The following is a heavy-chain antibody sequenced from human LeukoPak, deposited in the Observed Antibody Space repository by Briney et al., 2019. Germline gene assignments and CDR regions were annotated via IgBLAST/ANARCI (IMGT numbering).Heavy chain of an antibody. D-gene: IGHD4-23*01. J-gene: IGHJ4*02. V-gene: IGHV3-74*01. CDR1: GFTFSSYW. CDR3: ARGGNGGNSPDY. CDR2: IYIDGTTT. Sequence: PGGSLRLSCAGSGFTFSSYWMHWVRQGAGKGLEWVSRIYIDGTTTSYADSVRGRFTISRDNAKNTLYLQMNSLGAEDTAVYYCARGGNGGNSPDYWGQGVLITVS.